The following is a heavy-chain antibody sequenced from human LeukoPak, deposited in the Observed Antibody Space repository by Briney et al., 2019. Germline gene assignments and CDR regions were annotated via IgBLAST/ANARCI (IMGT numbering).Heavy chain of an antibody. D-gene: IGHD6-19*01. J-gene: IGHJ4*02. V-gene: IGHV1-18*01. CDR3: AITGYSSDWYAKN. CDR2: VSGYNGNT. Sequence: ASVKVSCKVSGYIVTKYGFSWVRQAPGQGLEWVGWVSGYNGNTNCAQRFHDRVIMTTDTATSTVYMELKSLTSDDTAVYFCAITGYSSDWYAKNWGPGTLVTVSS. CDR1: GYIVTKYG.